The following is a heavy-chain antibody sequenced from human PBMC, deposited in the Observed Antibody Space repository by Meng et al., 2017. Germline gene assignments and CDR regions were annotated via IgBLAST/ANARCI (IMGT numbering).Heavy chain of an antibody. V-gene: IGHV1-69*02. J-gene: IGHJ4*02. Sequence: QVQLVQSGAEVKKPGSSVKVSCKASGGTFSSYTISWVRQAPGQGLEWMGRIIPILGIANYAQMFQGRVTITADKSTSTAYMELSSLRSEDTAVYYCASGYNYVDYWGQGTLVTVSS. CDR3: ASGYNYVDY. D-gene: IGHD6-13*01. CDR2: IIPILGIA. CDR1: GGTFSSYT.